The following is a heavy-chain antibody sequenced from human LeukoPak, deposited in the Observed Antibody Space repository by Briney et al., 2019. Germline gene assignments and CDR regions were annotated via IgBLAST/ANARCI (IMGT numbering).Heavy chain of an antibody. V-gene: IGHV5-51*01. D-gene: IGHD3-22*01. CDR2: IYPGDSDT. J-gene: IGHJ4*02. CDR1: GYSFTSYW. CDR3: ARQISGYYDSSGYSSQY. Sequence: GESLKISCKGSGYSFTSYWIGWVRQMPGKGLEWMGIIYPGDSDTRYSPSFQGQVTISADKSISTAYLQWSSLKASDTAMYYCARQISGYYDSSGYSSQYWGQGTLVTVSS.